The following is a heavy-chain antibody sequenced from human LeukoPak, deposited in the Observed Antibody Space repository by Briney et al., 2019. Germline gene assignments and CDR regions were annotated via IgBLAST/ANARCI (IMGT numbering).Heavy chain of an antibody. CDR1: GITLSNYA. D-gene: IGHD2-21*01. CDR3: AKRGVVIRAILVGFHKEAYYFDS. Sequence: GGSLRLSCAVSGITLSNYAMSWVRQAPGKGLEWVADISGSGGGTHYADSVKGRFTISRDNPKNTLYLQMNNLRAGDTAVYFCAKRGVVIRAILVGFHKEAYYFDSWGQGALVTVSS. J-gene: IGHJ4*02. V-gene: IGHV3-23*01. CDR2: ISGSGGGT.